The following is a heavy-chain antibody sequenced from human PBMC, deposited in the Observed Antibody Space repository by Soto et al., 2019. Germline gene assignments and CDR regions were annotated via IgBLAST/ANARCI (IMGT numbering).Heavy chain of an antibody. CDR3: ARDLDTATYFDY. D-gene: IGHD5-18*01. J-gene: IGHJ4*01. V-gene: IGHV4-30-4*01. CDR1: GGSISSGNYC. Sequence: SETLSLTCTVSGGSISSGNYCWSWIRQPPGKGLEWIGFIHYSGSSYYNPSLKSRVTVSVDTSKNQFSLKLDSVTAADTAVYYCARDLDTATYFDYWGHGTLVTVSS. CDR2: IHYSGSS.